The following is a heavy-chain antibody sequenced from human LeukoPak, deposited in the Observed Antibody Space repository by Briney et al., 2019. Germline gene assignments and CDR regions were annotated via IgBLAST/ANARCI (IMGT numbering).Heavy chain of an antibody. V-gene: IGHV3-23*01. J-gene: IGHJ3*02. Sequence: GRSLRLSCAASGFTFSSYAMSWVRQAPGKGLEWVSAISGSGGSTYYADSVKGRFTISRDNSKNTLYLQMNSLRAEDTAVYYCAKVVITMVRGVIPDAFDIWGQGTMVTVSS. CDR3: AKVVITMVRGVIPDAFDI. CDR2: ISGSGGST. D-gene: IGHD3-10*01. CDR1: GFTFSSYA.